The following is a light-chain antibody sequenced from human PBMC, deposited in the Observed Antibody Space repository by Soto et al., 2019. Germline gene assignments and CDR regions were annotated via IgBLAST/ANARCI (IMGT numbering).Light chain of an antibody. CDR2: DAS. CDR1: QNINNY. V-gene: IGKV1-33*01. J-gene: IGKJ3*01. CDR3: QQFDNLPFT. Sequence: DIQMTQSPSSLSASVGDRVTITCQASQNINNYLNWYQQKPGRAPKLLIYDASNLEAGVPSRFRGSGSGTDFTFTISSLQPEDIATYYCQQFDNLPFTFGPGTKVDIK.